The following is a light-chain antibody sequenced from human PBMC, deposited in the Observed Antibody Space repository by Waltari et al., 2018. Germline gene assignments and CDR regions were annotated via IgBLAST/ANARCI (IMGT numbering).Light chain of an antibody. CDR1: SSNIGTGYP. CDR3: QSYDRRMSGRV. J-gene: IGLJ1*01. V-gene: IGLV1-40*01. Sequence: QSVLTQPPPVSGAPGQRVTIACTGSSSNIGTGYPVHWYQQVPGTAPKLLIHDNTKRPAGVPDRFAGSNAGTPASQAIAGLQAGDEGDYYCQSYDRRMSGRVFGSGTKVTVL. CDR2: DNT.